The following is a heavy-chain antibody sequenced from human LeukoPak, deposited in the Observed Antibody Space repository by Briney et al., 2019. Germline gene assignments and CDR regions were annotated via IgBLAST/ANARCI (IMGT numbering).Heavy chain of an antibody. CDR2: INPSGGST. D-gene: IGHD3-3*01. CDR1: GYTFTSYY. V-gene: IGHV1-46*01. CDR3: ARVGPMNDFWSGYLYQGGFDP. J-gene: IGHJ5*02. Sequence: ASVKVSCKASGYTFTSYYMHWVRQAPGQGLEWMGIINPSGGSTSYAQKFQGRVTITADESTSTAYMELSSLRSEDTAVYYCARVGPMNDFWSGYLYQGGFDPWGQGTLVTVSS.